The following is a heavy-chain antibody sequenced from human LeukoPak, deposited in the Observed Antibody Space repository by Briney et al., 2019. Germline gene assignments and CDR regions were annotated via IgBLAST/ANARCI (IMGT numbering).Heavy chain of an antibody. V-gene: IGHV1-69*13. CDR1: GGTFSSYA. CDR2: IIPIFGTA. D-gene: IGHD3-10*01. J-gene: IGHJ6*04. Sequence: SLKVSCKASGGTFSSYAISWVRQAPGQGLEWMGGIIPIFGTANYAQKFQGRVTITADESTSTAYMELSSLRSEDTAVYYCARDSTTMVRGINYYYGMDVWGKGTTVTVSS. CDR3: ARDSTTMVRGINYYYGMDV.